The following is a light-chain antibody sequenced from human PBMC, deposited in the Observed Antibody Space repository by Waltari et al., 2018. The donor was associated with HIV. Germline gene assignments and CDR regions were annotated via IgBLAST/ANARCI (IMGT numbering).Light chain of an antibody. CDR2: RND. V-gene: IGLV1-47*01. J-gene: IGLJ3*02. Sequence: QPKMTQAPSASKTPGQRITMSCSGSKSNIGNTFIYCYQQIPGPAPSLVMARNDRRPAGVPDRFSGTKSGTSAFLAITDLRLDDEATYVCASWDDNLRHWVFGGGTKLTVL. CDR1: KSNIGNTF. CDR3: ASWDDNLRHWV.